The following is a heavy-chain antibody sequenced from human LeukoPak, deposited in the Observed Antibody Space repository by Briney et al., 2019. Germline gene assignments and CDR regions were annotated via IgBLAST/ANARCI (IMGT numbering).Heavy chain of an antibody. V-gene: IGHV1-69*05. CDR3: ARDNTPARNYYYYMDV. CDR2: IIPIFGTA. D-gene: IGHD6-6*01. Sequence: ASVKLSCKASGGTFSSYAISWVRQAPGQGLEWMGGIIPIFGTANYAQKFQGRVTITTDESTSTDYMELSSLRSEDTAVYYCARDNTPARNYYYYMDVWGKGTTVTVSS. CDR1: GGTFSSYA. J-gene: IGHJ6*03.